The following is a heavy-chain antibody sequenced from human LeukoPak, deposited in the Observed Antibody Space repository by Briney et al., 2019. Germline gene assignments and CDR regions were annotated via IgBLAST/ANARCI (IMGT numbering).Heavy chain of an antibody. V-gene: IGHV3-21*01. Sequence: TGGSLRLSCAASGFTFSSYSMNWVRQAPGKGLEWVSSISTSSSYIYYADSVKGRFTISRDNAKNSLYLQMNSLRAEDTAVYYCARSTGGDWYAFDIWGQGTMVTVSS. D-gene: IGHD2-21*02. CDR1: GFTFSSYS. CDR3: ARSTGGDWYAFDI. CDR2: ISTSSSYI. J-gene: IGHJ3*02.